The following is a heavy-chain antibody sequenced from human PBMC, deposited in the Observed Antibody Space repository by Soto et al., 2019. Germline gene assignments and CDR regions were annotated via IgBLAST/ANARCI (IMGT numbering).Heavy chain of an antibody. D-gene: IGHD6-13*01. V-gene: IGHV4-31*03. CDR3: ARETLAAAAERYFDY. Sequence: LSLTCTVSGGSISSGGYYWSWIRQHPGKGLEWIGYIYYSGSTYYNPSLKSRVTISVDTSKNQFSLKLSSVTAADTAVYYCARETLAAAAERYFDYWGQGTLVTVSS. J-gene: IGHJ4*02. CDR1: GGSISSGGYY. CDR2: IYYSGST.